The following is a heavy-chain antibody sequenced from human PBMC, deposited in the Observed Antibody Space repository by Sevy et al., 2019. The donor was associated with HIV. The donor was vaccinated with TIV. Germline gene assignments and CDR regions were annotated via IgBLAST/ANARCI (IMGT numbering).Heavy chain of an antibody. V-gene: IGHV3-30-3*01. Sequence: GGSLRLSCVVSGFSVSSNYMSWVRQAPGKGLEWVALISYDGSDKYYADSVKGRFTISRDNFKNTLYLQMNSLTTADTAVYYCARPRANYVDHYFFYAMDVWGQGTTVTVSS. CDR1: GFSVSSNY. D-gene: IGHD4-17*01. CDR3: ARPRANYVDHYFFYAMDV. J-gene: IGHJ6*02. CDR2: ISYDGSDK.